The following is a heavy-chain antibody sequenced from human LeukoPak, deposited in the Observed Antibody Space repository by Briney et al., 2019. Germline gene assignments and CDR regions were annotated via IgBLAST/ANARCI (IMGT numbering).Heavy chain of an antibody. D-gene: IGHD6-25*01. V-gene: IGHV4-4*07. CDR1: GGSIGSNY. CDR2: INVSGNT. CDR3: TREATANSGGYYFDY. J-gene: IGHJ4*02. Sequence: SETLSLTCTVSGGSIGSNYWSWVRQPAGKGLEWVGRINVSGNTNYNPSLKSRVTMSVDTSKNQFSLRLNFVTAADTAVYYCTREATANSGGYYFDYWGQGTLVTVSS.